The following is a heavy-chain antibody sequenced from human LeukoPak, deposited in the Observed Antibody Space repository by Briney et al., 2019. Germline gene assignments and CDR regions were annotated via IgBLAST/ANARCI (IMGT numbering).Heavy chain of an antibody. J-gene: IGHJ6*03. CDR3: ARINYNFWSGSYYYYMDV. D-gene: IGHD3-3*01. V-gene: IGHV4-59*01. CDR1: GGSISSYY. CDR2: IYYSGSA. Sequence: PSETLSLTCTVSGGSISSYYWSWIRQPPGKGLEWIGYIYYSGSANYNPSLKSRVTISVDTSKNQFSLKLSSVTAADTAMYYCARINYNFWSGSYYYYMDVWGKGTTVTVSS.